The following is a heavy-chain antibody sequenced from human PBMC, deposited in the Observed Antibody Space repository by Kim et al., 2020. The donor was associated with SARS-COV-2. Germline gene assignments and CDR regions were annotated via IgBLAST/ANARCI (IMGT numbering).Heavy chain of an antibody. CDR2: IRSKANSYAT. V-gene: IGHV3-73*01. Sequence: GGSLRLSCAASGFTFSGSTMHWVRQASGKGLEWVGRIRSKANSYATAYAASVKGRFTISRDDSKNTAYLQMNSLKTEDTDVYYCTRVNPIAGGWYDAFDIWGKGRKVTVSS. D-gene: IGHD6-19*01. J-gene: IGHJ3*02. CDR1: GFTFSGST. CDR3: TRVNPIAGGWYDAFDI.